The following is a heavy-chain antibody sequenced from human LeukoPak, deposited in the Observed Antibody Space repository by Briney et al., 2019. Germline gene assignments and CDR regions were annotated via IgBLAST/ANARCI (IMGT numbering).Heavy chain of an antibody. CDR3: AKVASAHLSITTDFWFDY. Sequence: PGGSLRLSCAASGFTFSSYAMSWVRQAPGKGLEWVSAISGSGSTAYYADSVRGRFTISRDNSKNTLSLQMNSLRAEDTAVYYCAKVASAHLSITTDFWFDYWGQGTLVTVSS. CDR2: ISGSGSTA. D-gene: IGHD3/OR15-3a*01. CDR1: GFTFSSYA. J-gene: IGHJ4*02. V-gene: IGHV3-23*01.